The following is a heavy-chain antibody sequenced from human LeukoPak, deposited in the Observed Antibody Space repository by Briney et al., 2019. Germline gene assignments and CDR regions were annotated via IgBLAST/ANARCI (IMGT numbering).Heavy chain of an antibody. CDR2: FDPEDGET. D-gene: IGHD3-3*01. CDR1: GYTLTELS. J-gene: IGHJ4*02. CDR3: ATGAGAIFGVVPPFDY. V-gene: IGHV1-24*01. Sequence: AASVKVSCKVSGYTLTELSMHWVRQAPGNGLEWMGGFDPEDGETIYAQKFQGRVTMTEDTSTDTAYMELSSLRSEDTAVYYCATGAGAIFGVVPPFDYWGQGTLVTVSS.